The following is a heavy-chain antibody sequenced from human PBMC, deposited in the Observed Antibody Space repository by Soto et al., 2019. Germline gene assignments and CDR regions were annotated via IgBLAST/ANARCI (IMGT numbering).Heavy chain of an antibody. CDR3: AKDRVVVVTAIADFDY. CDR1: GFTFSSYG. D-gene: IGHD2-21*02. CDR2: ISYDGSNK. Sequence: QVQLVESGGGVVQPGRSLRLSCAASGFTFSSYGMHWVRQAPGKGLEWVAVISYDGSNKYYADSVKGRFTISRDNSKNXLYLQMDSLRAEDTAVYYCAKDRVVVVTAIADFDYWGQGTLVTVSS. V-gene: IGHV3-30*18. J-gene: IGHJ4*02.